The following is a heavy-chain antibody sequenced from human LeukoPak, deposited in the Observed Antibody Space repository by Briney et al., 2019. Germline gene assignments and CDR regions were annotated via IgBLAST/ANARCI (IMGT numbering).Heavy chain of an antibody. CDR2: MYYSGST. CDR1: GGSISSGDYH. J-gene: IGHJ6*02. V-gene: IGHV4-30-4*02. CDR3: ARDRRSGSYYYYYYGMDV. Sequence: SETLSLTCTVSGGSISSGDYHWSWIRQPPGKGLEWIAYMYYSGSTYYNPSLKSRVTISVDTSKNQFSLKLSSVTAADTAVYYCARDRRSGSYYYYYYGMDVWGQGTTVTVSS. D-gene: IGHD1-26*01.